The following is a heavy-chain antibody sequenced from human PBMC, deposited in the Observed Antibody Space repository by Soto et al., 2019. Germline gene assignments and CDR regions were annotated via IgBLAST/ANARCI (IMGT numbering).Heavy chain of an antibody. CDR1: GYSFTRYW. D-gene: IGHD5-18*01. J-gene: IGHJ3*02. CDR2: IYPGDSDT. Sequence: GESLKISCKGSGYSFTRYWIGSVRQMPGKGLEWMGIIYPGDSDTRYSPSFQGQVTISADKSISTAYLQWSSLKASDTAMYYCARSDTARADAFDICGQGTIAAGSS. CDR3: ARSDTARADAFDI. V-gene: IGHV5-51*01.